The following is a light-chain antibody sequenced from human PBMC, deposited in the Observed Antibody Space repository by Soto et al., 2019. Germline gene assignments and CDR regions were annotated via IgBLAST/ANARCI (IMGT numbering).Light chain of an antibody. CDR2: GNS. Sequence: QSVLTQPPSVSGAPGQRVTISCTGSSSNTGADYDVHWYQHLPGSAPKLLIYGNSNRPSGVPDRFSGSKSGTSASLAITGLQAEDEADYYCQSYDSSLSGYVVFGGGTKLTVL. CDR1: SSNTGADYD. V-gene: IGLV1-40*01. CDR3: QSYDSSLSGYVV. J-gene: IGLJ2*01.